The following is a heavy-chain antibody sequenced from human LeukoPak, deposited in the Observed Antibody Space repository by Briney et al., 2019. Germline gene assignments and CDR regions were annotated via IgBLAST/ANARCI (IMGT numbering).Heavy chain of an antibody. CDR1: GFTFSSYA. D-gene: IGHD2-8*01. CDR3: ARDRYYDAFDI. V-gene: IGHV3-30-3*01. CDR2: ISYDGSNK. Sequence: GRSLRLSCAASGFTFSSYAMHWVRQAPGKGLEGGAVISYDGSNKYYPASGKGRFTISRDNSKNTLYLQMNSLRAADTAVYYCARDRYYDAFDIWGQGTMVTVSS. J-gene: IGHJ3*02.